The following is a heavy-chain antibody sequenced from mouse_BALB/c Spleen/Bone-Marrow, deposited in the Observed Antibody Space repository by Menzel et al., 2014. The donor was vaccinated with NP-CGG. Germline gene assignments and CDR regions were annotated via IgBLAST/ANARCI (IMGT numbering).Heavy chain of an antibody. J-gene: IGHJ4*01. CDR1: GYTFTSYV. Sequence: EVQLQQSGPEVVKPGASVKTSCKASGYTFTSYVLHWVKQKPGQGLEWIGYINPDNDGTKYDEKFKGKATLTSDKSSXTAYMELSSLTSEDSTVYYCARFGYYGSPYAMDYWGQGTSVTVSS. D-gene: IGHD1-1*01. CDR3: ARFGYYGSPYAMDY. V-gene: IGHV1-14*01. CDR2: INPDNDGT.